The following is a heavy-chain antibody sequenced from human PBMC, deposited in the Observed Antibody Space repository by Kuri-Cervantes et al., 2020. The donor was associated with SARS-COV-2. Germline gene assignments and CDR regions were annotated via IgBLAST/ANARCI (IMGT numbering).Heavy chain of an antibody. CDR2: VNPNSGNK. CDR3: ARSSSSSVYYYYYMDV. J-gene: IGHJ6*03. CDR1: GYTFTSYD. D-gene: IGHD6-6*01. V-gene: IGHV1-8*03. Sequence: ASVKVSCKASGYTFTSYDINWVRQATGQGLEWMGWVNPNSGNKGYAQKFQGRVTITRNTSISTAYMELSSLRSEDTAVYYCARSSSSSVYYYYYMDVWGKGTTVTVSS.